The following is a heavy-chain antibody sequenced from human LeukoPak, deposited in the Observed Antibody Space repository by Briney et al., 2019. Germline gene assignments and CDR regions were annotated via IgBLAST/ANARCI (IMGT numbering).Heavy chain of an antibody. CDR2: INPGNGKT. CDR3: ARDARSGSGSLGLLDY. CDR1: EYSFTSYS. D-gene: IGHD3-10*01. Sequence: ASVKVSCKASEYSFTSYSLHWLRQAPGQRLEWMGWINPGNGKTKYSQKFQDRVTITRDTSATTAYMELRTLRSDDTAVYYCARDARSGSGSLGLLDYWGQGTLVTVSS. V-gene: IGHV1-3*01. J-gene: IGHJ4*02.